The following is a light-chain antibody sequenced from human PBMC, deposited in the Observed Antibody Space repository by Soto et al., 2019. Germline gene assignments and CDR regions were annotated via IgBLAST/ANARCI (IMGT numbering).Light chain of an antibody. CDR2: KAS. CDR3: QQYNRYSPLT. Sequence: DIQMTQSPSTLSASVGDRVTITCRASQSISQWLAWYQQKPGKAPKLLIHKASSLQSGVPSRFSGSGSGTEFTLTITSLQPDDFATYYCQQYNRYSPLTFGEGTKVGIK. J-gene: IGKJ4*01. V-gene: IGKV1-5*03. CDR1: QSISQW.